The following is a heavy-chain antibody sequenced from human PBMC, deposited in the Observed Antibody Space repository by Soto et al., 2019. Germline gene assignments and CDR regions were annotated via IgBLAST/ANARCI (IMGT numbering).Heavy chain of an antibody. Sequence: GGSLRLSCAASGFTFSSYAMSWVRQAPGKGLEWVSAISGSGGSTYYADSVKGRFTISRDNAKNSLYLQMNSLRAEDTAVYYCARGQTYYDYVWGSYRYSAPFFDYWGQGTLVTVSS. CDR2: ISGSGGST. CDR1: GFTFSSYA. CDR3: ARGQTYYDYVWGSYRYSAPFFDY. V-gene: IGHV3-23*01. J-gene: IGHJ4*02. D-gene: IGHD3-16*02.